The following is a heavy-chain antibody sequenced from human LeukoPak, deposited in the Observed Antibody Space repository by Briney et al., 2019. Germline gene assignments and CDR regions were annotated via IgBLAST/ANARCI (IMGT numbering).Heavy chain of an antibody. J-gene: IGHJ3*02. Sequence: SETLSLTCTVSGGSISSYYWSWIRQPPGKGLEWIGYIYYSGSTNYNPSLKSRVTISVDTSKNQFSLKLSSVTAADTAVYYCARRGYAFDIWSQGTMVTVSS. CDR3: ARRGYAFDI. CDR2: IYYSGST. V-gene: IGHV4-59*12. CDR1: GGSISSYY.